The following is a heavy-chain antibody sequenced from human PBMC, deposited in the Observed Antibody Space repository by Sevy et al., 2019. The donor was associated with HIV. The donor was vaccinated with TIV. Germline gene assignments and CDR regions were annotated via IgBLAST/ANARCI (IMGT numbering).Heavy chain of an antibody. CDR2: IKSKTEGGTT. D-gene: IGHD3-10*01. Sequence: VGSLRLSCAASGFTFSNTWMSWVHQAPGKGLEWVGRIKSKTEGGTTDYAAPVKGRFTISRDDSKNTLYLQMNSLQTGDTAIYYCTTDSINRGLSALLDYWGQGTLVTVSS. J-gene: IGHJ4*02. CDR3: TTDSINRGLSALLDY. CDR1: GFTFSNTW. V-gene: IGHV3-15*01.